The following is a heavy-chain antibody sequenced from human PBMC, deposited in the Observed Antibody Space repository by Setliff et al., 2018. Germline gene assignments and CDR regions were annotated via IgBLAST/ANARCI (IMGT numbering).Heavy chain of an antibody. D-gene: IGHD3-9*01. CDR1: GFSVSSNF. CDR3: ARDTGYYGSGTSGYFDY. CDR2: IYSDGVR. J-gene: IGHJ4*02. V-gene: IGHV3-66*02. Sequence: GGSLRLSCAVSGFSVSSNFMSWVRQAPGKGLEWVSVIYSDGVRYSADSLKGRFTISRDTSKNTLYLQMNSLRPEDTAVYYCARDTGYYGSGTSGYFDYWGQGSLVTVSS.